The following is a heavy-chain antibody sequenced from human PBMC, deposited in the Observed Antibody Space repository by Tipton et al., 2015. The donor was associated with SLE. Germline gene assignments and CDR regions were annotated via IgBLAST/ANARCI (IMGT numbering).Heavy chain of an antibody. V-gene: IGHV4-4*07. CDR2: IYSSGRT. CDR3: VRVSGYDSGWYTWYFDL. D-gene: IGHD6-13*01. J-gene: IGHJ2*01. Sequence: TLSLTCNVSGASINNYFWSWIRQPAGKELEWIGRIYSSGRTNYNPSLKGRVTMSVDTSRNQFSLKLSSVTAADTAVYYCVRVSGYDSGWYTWYFDLWGRG. CDR1: GASINNYF.